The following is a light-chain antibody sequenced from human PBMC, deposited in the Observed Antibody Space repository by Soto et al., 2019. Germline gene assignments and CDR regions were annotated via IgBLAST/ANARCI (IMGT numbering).Light chain of an antibody. J-gene: IGKJ1*01. CDR1: QRVSSSY. CDR2: GAS. V-gene: IGKV3-20*01. Sequence: ETVLTQSPGTLSLSPGERATLSCRASQRVSSSYLAWYQQKPGQAPRLLIYGASRRATGIPDMFSGSGSGTSFTLTISRLEPEDFAVYYCQQYDSSLWTFGHGTKVEIK. CDR3: QQYDSSLWT.